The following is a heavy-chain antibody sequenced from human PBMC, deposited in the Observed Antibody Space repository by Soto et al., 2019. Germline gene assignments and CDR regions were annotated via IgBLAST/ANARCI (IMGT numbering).Heavy chain of an antibody. V-gene: IGHV3-33*01. D-gene: IGHD3-16*02. Sequence: GGSLRLSCAASGFTFSSYGMHWVRQAPGKGLEWVAVIWYDGSNKYYADSVKGRFTISRDNSKNTLYLQMNSLRAEDTAVYYYARGGRYIWGSYRSYYYYYMDVWGKGTTVTVSS. CDR2: IWYDGSNK. J-gene: IGHJ6*03. CDR3: ARGGRYIWGSYRSYYYYYMDV. CDR1: GFTFSSYG.